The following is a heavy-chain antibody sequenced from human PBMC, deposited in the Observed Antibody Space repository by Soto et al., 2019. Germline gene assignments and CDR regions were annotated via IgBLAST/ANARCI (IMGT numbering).Heavy chain of an antibody. V-gene: IGHV5-51*01. CDR2: IYPGDSDT. CDR3: ARRGYYYDSSGRRHYYYGMDV. D-gene: IGHD3-22*01. Sequence: PGESLKISCKGSGYSFTSYWIGWVRQMPGKGLEWMGIIYPGDSDTRYSPSFQGQVTISADKSISTAYLQWSSLKASDTAMYYCARRGYYYDSSGRRHYYYGMDVWGQGTTVTVSS. CDR1: GYSFTSYW. J-gene: IGHJ6*02.